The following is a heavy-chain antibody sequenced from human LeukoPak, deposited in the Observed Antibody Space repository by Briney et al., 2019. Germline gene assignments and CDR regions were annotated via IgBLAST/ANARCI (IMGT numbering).Heavy chain of an antibody. V-gene: IGHV3-7*01. CDR1: GFTFSSYW. CDR3: ARDRYYYDSSGYASGYYFDY. CDR2: IKQDGSEK. D-gene: IGHD3-22*01. J-gene: IGHJ4*02. Sequence: GGSLRLSCAASGFTFSSYWMSWVRQAPGKGLEWVANIKQDGSEKYYVDSVKGRFTISRDNAKNSLYLQMNSLRAEDTAVYYCARDRYYYDSSGYASGYYFDYWGQGTLVTVSS.